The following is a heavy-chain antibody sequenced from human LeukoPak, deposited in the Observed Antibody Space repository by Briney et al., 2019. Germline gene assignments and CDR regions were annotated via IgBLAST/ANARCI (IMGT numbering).Heavy chain of an antibody. CDR3: ASAQISPDAFEI. CDR1: GFTFSGSA. CDR2: IRRKANNYAT. Sequence: QPGGSLRLSCAASGFTFSGSAMHWVRQASGKGLEWVGRIRRKANNYATAYAASVKGRFTVSRDDSKNTAYLQMDSLKTEDTAVYYCASAQISPDAFEIWGQGTMVTVSS. V-gene: IGHV3-73*01. J-gene: IGHJ3*02.